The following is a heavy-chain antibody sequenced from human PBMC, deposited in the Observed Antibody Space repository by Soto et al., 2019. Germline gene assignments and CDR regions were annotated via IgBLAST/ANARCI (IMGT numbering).Heavy chain of an antibody. J-gene: IGHJ6*02. CDR3: ARESLTIFGVVIIPGYYYGMDV. D-gene: IGHD3-3*01. Sequence: GSLRLSCAASGFTFSSYTMNWVRQAPGKGLEWVSLISARGGSTYYADSVKGRFTISRDNAKNSLYLQMNSLRDEDTAVYYCARESLTIFGVVIIPGYYYGMDVWGQGTTVTVSS. CDR1: GFTFSSYT. V-gene: IGHV3-23*01. CDR2: ISARGGST.